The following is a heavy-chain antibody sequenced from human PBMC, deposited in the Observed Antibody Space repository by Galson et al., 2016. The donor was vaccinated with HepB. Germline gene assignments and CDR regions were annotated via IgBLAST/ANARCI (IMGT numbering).Heavy chain of an antibody. CDR3: AKDRLLPYYDFWSGHYPREPFDI. CDR2: INWNGGST. Sequence: SLRLSCAASGFTFDDYGMSWVRQAPGKGLEWVSGINWNGGSTYYADSVKGRFTISRDNAKNTLYLQMNSLRAEDTAVYYCAKDRLLPYYDFWSGHYPREPFDIWGQGTVVTVSS. CDR1: GFTFDDYG. V-gene: IGHV3-20*04. D-gene: IGHD3-3*01. J-gene: IGHJ3*02.